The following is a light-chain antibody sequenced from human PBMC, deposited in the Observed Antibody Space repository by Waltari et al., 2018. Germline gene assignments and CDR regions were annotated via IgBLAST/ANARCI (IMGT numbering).Light chain of an antibody. CDR2: AAS. J-gene: IGKJ3*01. V-gene: IGKV1-39*01. CDR3: QQSYSTLFT. CDR1: QSISSY. Sequence: DIQMTQSPSSLSASVGDRVTITCRASQSISSYLNWYQQKPGKAPKLLIYAASSLQSGVPSRFSGSGSGTEFTLTISSLQPEDFATYYCQQSYSTLFTFGPGTKVDI.